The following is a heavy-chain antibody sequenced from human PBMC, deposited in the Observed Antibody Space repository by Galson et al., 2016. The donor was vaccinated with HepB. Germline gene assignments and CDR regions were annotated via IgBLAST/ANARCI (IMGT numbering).Heavy chain of an antibody. Sequence: SLRLSCAGSGFTFSHFAVHWVRQTPGRGLEWVAVIAYDGTNQYYADSVTGRFAISRDNSKNPLYLQMSGLSDEDTAVYYCARDKAGDYQYYGMDVWGQGTTVTVSS. V-gene: IGHV3-30*09. D-gene: IGHD6-13*01. CDR3: ARDKAGDYQYYGMDV. CDR1: GFTFSHFA. CDR2: IAYDGTNQ. J-gene: IGHJ6*02.